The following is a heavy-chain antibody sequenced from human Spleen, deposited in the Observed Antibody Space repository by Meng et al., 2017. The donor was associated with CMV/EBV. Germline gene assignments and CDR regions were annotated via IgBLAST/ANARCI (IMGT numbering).Heavy chain of an antibody. J-gene: IGHJ4*02. CDR1: GYTFVGSD. Sequence: LRIACKPSGYTFVGSDIDWVRRIPGKGLEWMGIISPTASGARYSPSFEGQVTISVDKSINTAYLQWSSLKASDTAMYYCARHSMTTIWGQGTLVTVSS. CDR2: ISPTASGA. V-gene: IGHV5-51*01. CDR3: ARHSMTTI. D-gene: IGHD5-24*01.